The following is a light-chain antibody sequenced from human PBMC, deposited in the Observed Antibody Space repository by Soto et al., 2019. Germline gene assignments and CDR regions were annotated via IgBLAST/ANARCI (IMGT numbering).Light chain of an antibody. CDR2: DAS. J-gene: IGKJ5*01. V-gene: IGKV1-5*01. CDR1: QSISSY. Sequence: DIQITQSPSSLSASVGDRVTITCRASQSISSYLNWYQQKPGKAPKLLIYDASGLESGVPSRFSGSGSGTEFTLTISSLQPDDFATYYCKQYNSYSNLGQGTRLEIK. CDR3: KQYNSYSN.